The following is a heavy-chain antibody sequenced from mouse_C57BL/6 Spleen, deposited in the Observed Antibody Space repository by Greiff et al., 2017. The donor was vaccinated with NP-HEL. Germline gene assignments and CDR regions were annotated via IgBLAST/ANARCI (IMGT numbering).Heavy chain of an antibody. CDR1: GYTFTSYW. J-gene: IGHJ2*01. D-gene: IGHD1-1*01. Sequence: QVQLQQPGAELVMPGASVKLSCKASGYTFTSYWMHWVKQRPGQGLEWIGEIDPSDSYTNYNQKFKGKSTLTVDKSSSTAYMQLSSLTSEDSAVYYCARSRSYYGSSYEDYWGQGTTLTVSS. CDR2: IDPSDSYT. V-gene: IGHV1-69*01. CDR3: ARSRSYYGSSYEDY.